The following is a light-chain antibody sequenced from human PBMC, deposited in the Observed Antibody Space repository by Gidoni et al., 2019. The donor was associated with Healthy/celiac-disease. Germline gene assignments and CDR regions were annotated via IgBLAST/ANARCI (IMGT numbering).Light chain of an antibody. V-gene: IGKV3-11*01. CDR2: DAS. CDR3: QQRSNWPSGT. Sequence: EIVLTQSPATLSLSPGERATRSCRASQSVSSYLAWYQQKPGQAPRLLIYDASNRATGIPARFSGSGSGTDFTLTISSLEPEDFAVYYCQQRSNWPSGTFXQXTKLEIK. CDR1: QSVSSY. J-gene: IGKJ2*02.